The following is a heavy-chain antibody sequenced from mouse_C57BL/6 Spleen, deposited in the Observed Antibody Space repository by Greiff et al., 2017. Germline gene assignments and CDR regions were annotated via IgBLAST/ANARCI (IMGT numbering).Heavy chain of an antibody. CDR3: ARRMYGNYSMDY. D-gene: IGHD2-10*02. J-gene: IGHJ4*01. Sequence: QVHVKQSGAELVKPGASVKLSCKASGYTFTSYWMQWVKQRPGQGLEWIGEIDPSDSYTNYNQKFKGKATLTVDTSSSTAYMQLSSLTSEDSAVYYCARRMYGNYSMDYWGQGTSVTVSS. CDR2: IDPSDSYT. V-gene: IGHV1-50*01. CDR1: GYTFTSYW.